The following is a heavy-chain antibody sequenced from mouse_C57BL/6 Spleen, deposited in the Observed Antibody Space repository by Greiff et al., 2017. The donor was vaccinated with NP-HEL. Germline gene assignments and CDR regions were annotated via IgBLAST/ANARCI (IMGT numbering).Heavy chain of an antibody. CDR2: IDPSDSYT. V-gene: IGHV1-50*01. D-gene: IGHD1-1*01. CDR1: GYTFTSYW. J-gene: IGHJ1*03. Sequence: VQLKQPGAELVKPGASVKLSCKASGYTFTSYWMQWVKQRPGQGLEWIGEIDPSDSYTNYNQKFKGKATLTVDTSSSTAYMQLSSLTSEDSAVYYCARCGTVVARYFDVWGTGTTVTVSS. CDR3: ARCGTVVARYFDV.